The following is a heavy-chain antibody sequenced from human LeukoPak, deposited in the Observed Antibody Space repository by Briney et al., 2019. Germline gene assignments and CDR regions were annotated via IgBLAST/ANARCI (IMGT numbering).Heavy chain of an antibody. D-gene: IGHD2-15*01. V-gene: IGHV1-2*02. CDR3: ARDALYCSGGSCYTFDY. CDR2: INPNSGGT. J-gene: IGHJ4*02. CDR1: GCTFTGYY. Sequence: GASVKVSCKASGCTFTGYYMHWVRQAPGQGLEWMGWINPNSGGTNYAQKFQGRVTMTRDTSISTAYMELSRLRSDDTAVYYCARDALYCSGGSCYTFDYWGQGTLVTVSS.